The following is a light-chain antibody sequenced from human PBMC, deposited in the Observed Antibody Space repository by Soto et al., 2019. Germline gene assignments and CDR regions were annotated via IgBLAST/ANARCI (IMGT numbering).Light chain of an antibody. CDR2: DAS. J-gene: IGKJ2*01. V-gene: IGKV1-5*01. CDR3: QQYNSYPYS. Sequence: DIQMTQSPSTLSASVGDRVTITCRASKSISSWLAWYQQKPGKAPKLLIYDASSLESGVPSRFSDSRSGTEFTLTIRSLQPDDFATYYCQQYNSYPYSLGQGTKLEIK. CDR1: KSISSW.